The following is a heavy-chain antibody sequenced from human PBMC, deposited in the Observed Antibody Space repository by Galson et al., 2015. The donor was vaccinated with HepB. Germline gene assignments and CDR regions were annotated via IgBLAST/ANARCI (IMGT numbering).Heavy chain of an antibody. CDR1: GFTLSSYA. CDR2: ISGRSGSP. Sequence: SLRLSCAASGFTLSSYAMSWVRQAPGKGLEWVAVISGRSGSPYYEDSAKGRFTISRDNSNNSLSLQMNSLRGEDTAIYYCAKARVTGILTYIMDVWGHGTTVTVSS. CDR3: AKARVTGILTYIMDV. D-gene: IGHD3-9*01. J-gene: IGHJ6*02. V-gene: IGHV3-23*01.